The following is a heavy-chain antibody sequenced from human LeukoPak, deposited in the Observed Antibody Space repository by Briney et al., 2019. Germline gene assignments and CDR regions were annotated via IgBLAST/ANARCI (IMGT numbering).Heavy chain of an antibody. D-gene: IGHD3-3*01. V-gene: IGHV3-20*04. CDR1: GFIFDDYG. J-gene: IGHJ4*02. CDR3: ARGSRFWSGYC. CDR2: INWNGGST. Sequence: GGSLRLSCAAFGFIFDDYGMSWVRQAPGKGLEWVSGINWNGGSTGYADSVKGRFTISRDNAKNSLYLQMNSLRAEDTAVYYCARGSRFWSGYCWGQGTLVTVSS.